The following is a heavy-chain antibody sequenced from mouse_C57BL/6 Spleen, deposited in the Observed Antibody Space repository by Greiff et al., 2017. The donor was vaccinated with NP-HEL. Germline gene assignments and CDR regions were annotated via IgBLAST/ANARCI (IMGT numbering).Heavy chain of an antibody. V-gene: IGHV6-6*01. CDR1: GFTFSDAW. CDR3: TRQSIYYYGSSTEYFDY. Sequence: EVKLVESGGGLVQPGGSMKLSCAASGFTFSDAWMDWVRQSPEKGLEWVAEIRNKANNHATYYAESVKGRFTISRDDSKSSVYLQMNSLRAEDTGIYYCTRQSIYYYGSSTEYFDYWGQGTTLTVSS. D-gene: IGHD1-1*01. CDR2: IRNKANNHAT. J-gene: IGHJ2*01.